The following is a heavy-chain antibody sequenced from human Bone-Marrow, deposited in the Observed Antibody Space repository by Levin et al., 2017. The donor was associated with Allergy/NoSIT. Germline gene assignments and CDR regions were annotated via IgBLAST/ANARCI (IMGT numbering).Heavy chain of an antibody. CDR1: GDPMKSYY. D-gene: IGHD2-15*01. CDR3: AMSRGYAIGPASFDY. CDR2: IYYNGNT. J-gene: IGHJ4*02. Sequence: SETLSLTCTVSGDPMKSYYWNWIRQSPGKGLEYIGSIYYNGNTRYSSSLKSRVTISVDTSKKNFSLHLRSMTAADTAIYYCAMSRGYAIGPASFDYWGQGTRVTVSS. V-gene: IGHV4-59*12.